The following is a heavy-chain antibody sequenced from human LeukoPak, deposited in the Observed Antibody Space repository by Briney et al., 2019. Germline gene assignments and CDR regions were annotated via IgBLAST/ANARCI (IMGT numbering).Heavy chain of an antibody. J-gene: IGHJ4*02. CDR2: IHSDGRT. CDR1: GFTVSNSY. D-gene: IGHD2-15*01. V-gene: IGHV3-53*01. CDR3: AKVSGSGGTKYQPFDY. Sequence: PGGSLRLSCAASGFTVSNSYMNWVRQAPGKGLEWVSVIHSDGRTFYADSVRGRFTISRDKSKNMLYLQMDSLRAEDTAVYYCAKVSGSGGTKYQPFDYWGQGTLVTVSS.